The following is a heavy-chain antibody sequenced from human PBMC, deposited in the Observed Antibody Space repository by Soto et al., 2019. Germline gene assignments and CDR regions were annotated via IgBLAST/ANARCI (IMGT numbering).Heavy chain of an antibody. CDR2: ISGSGGST. D-gene: IGHD5-18*01. V-gene: IGHV3-23*01. CDR1: GFTFSSYA. CDR3: AKAKKNRHSYGERWGVYYYYGMDV. J-gene: IGHJ6*02. Sequence: GGSLRLSCAASGFTFSSYAMSWVRQAPGKGLEWVSAISGSGGSTYYADSVKGRFTISRDNSKNTLYLQMNSLRAEDTAVYYCAKAKKNRHSYGERWGVYYYYGMDVWGQGATVTVSS.